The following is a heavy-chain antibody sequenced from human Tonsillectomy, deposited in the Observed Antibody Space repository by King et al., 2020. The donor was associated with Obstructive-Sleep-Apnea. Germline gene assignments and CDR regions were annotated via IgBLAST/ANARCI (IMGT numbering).Heavy chain of an antibody. J-gene: IGHJ5*02. CDR1: GASISSGGYY. CDR2: IFYSGTT. D-gene: IGHD3-22*01. Sequence: QLQESGPGLVKPSQTLSLTCTVSGASISSGGYYWSWIRQHPGKGLEWIGYIFYSGTTYYILSLKSRLTISLDTSKNQFSLKLSSVTAADTAVYYCARGRKYYDSSDYYGEGIDPWGQGTLVTVSS. V-gene: IGHV4-31*03. CDR3: ARGRKYYDSSDYYGEGIDP.